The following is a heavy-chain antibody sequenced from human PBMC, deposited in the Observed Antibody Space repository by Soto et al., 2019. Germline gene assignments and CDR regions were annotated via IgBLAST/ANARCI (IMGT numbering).Heavy chain of an antibody. V-gene: IGHV3-23*01. D-gene: IGHD6-19*01. CDR1: GFTFSSYA. J-gene: IGHJ4*02. CDR2: ISGSGGST. Sequence: EVQLLESGGGLVQPGGSLRLSCAASGFTFSSYAMSWVRQAPGKGLKWVSTISGSGGSTYYADSVKCRFTISRDNSKNTLYLQVNSLRAEDTAVYYCAKCSPRYSSGLKAYYFDYWGQGTLVTVSS. CDR3: AKCSPRYSSGLKAYYFDY.